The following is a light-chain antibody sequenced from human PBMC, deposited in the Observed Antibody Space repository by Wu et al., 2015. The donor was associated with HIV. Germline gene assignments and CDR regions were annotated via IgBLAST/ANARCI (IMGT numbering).Light chain of an antibody. Sequence: EIVLTQSPGTLSLSPGRRATLSCRAGQSIDNDLGWYQQRPGQAPRLLIYDASNRATGIPARLSGSGSGTEFTLTISIMQSDDSALYYCQQYNDWPLYTFGQGTKLETK. CDR3: QQYNDWPLYT. J-gene: IGKJ2*01. V-gene: IGKV3D-15*03. CDR1: QSIDND. CDR2: DAS.